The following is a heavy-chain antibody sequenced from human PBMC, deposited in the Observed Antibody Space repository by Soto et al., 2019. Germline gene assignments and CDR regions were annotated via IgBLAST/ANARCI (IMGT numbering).Heavy chain of an antibody. CDR2: VYHTGNT. CDR3: EGEQYNCNL. J-gene: IGHJ4*02. D-gene: IGHD1-20*01. CDR1: GVSNTNYC. Sequence: SAPRSLTCSFSGVSNTNYCWTWIRHSPGKGLEWIGYVYHTGNTYYNPSLSSLVSMSLDTTKNPVSLRLWSGTAAYTAVYYCEGEQYNCNLGGQGIMVTVAS. V-gene: IGHV4-59*03.